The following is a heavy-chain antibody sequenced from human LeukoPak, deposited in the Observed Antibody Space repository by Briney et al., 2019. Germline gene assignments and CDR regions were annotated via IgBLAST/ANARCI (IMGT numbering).Heavy chain of an antibody. CDR1: GGSFSSSSYY. D-gene: IGHD3-22*01. Sequence: PSETLSLTCTVSGGSFSSSSYYWGWIRQPPGKGPVWFGSIYYSGSTYYNPSLKSRVTISVDRSKNQFSLKLSSVTAADTAVYYCASGRGVGGYYPQIDYWGHGTLVTVSS. J-gene: IGHJ4*01. V-gene: IGHV4-39*07. CDR2: IYYSGST. CDR3: ASGRGVGGYYPQIDY.